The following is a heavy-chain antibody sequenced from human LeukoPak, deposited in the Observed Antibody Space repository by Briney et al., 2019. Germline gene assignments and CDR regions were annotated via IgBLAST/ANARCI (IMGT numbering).Heavy chain of an antibody. CDR2: INHSGST. CDR3: ARGSVTGYYTFDY. D-gene: IGHD3-9*01. J-gene: IGHJ4*02. CDR1: GGSFSGYY. Sequence: SETLSLTCAVYGGSFSGYYWSWIRQPPGKGLEWIGEINHSGSTNYNPSLKSRVTMSVDTSKNQFSLKLSSVTAADTAVYYCARGSVTGYYTFDYWGQGTLVTVSS. V-gene: IGHV4-34*01.